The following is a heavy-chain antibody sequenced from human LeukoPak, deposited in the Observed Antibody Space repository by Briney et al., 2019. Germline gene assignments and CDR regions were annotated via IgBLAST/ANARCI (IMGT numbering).Heavy chain of an antibody. V-gene: IGHV3-48*03. D-gene: IGHD3-10*01. CDR3: ARDYYGSGSYYDY. CDR2: ISSSDSTI. Sequence: GGSLRLSCAASGFTFSSYEMNWVRQAPGKGLEWVSYISSSDSTIYYADSVKGRFTISRDNAKNSLYLQMNSLRAEDTAVYYCARDYYGSGSYYDYWGQGTLVTVSS. CDR1: GFTFSSYE. J-gene: IGHJ4*02.